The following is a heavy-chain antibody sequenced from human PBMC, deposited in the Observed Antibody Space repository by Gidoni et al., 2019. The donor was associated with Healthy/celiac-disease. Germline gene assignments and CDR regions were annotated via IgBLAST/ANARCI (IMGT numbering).Heavy chain of an antibody. J-gene: IGHJ6*02. V-gene: IGHV3-23*04. CDR1: GFTFSSYA. Sequence: EVQLVESGGGLVQPGGSLRLSCAASGFTFSSYAMSWVRQAPGKGLEWVSAISGSGGSTYYADSVKGRFTISRDNSKNTLYLQMNSLRAEDTAVYYCASAPEGLGWLFNKYGMDVWGQGTTVTVSS. D-gene: IGHD6-19*01. CDR2: ISGSGGST. CDR3: ASAPEGLGWLFNKYGMDV.